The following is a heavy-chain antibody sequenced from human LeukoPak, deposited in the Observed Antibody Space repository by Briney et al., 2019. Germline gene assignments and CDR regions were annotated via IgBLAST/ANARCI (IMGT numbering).Heavy chain of an antibody. D-gene: IGHD6-13*01. Sequence: GGSLRLSCAASGFIFSSYAMHWVRQAPGKGLEWVAVISYDGSDKYYADSVKGRFTISRDNSKNTLYLQMNSLRTEDTAVYYCARDQWSSWTFTDYWGQGTLVTVSS. V-gene: IGHV3-30-3*01. J-gene: IGHJ4*02. CDR2: ISYDGSDK. CDR1: GFIFSSYA. CDR3: ARDQWSSWTFTDY.